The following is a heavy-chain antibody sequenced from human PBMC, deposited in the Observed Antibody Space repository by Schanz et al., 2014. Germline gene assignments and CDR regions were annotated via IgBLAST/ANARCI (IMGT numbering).Heavy chain of an antibody. CDR3: ARDQSPYTNSSDVRYFDY. V-gene: IGHV3-23*01. CDR1: GFTFSTYA. J-gene: IGHJ4*03. Sequence: VQLLQSGGALVQPGGSLRLSCSASGFTFSTYAMSWARQTPGKGLEWVSSITTGGNTYYRDSVKGRFIVSRDNSKNTLYLEMNRLRVDDTAVYYCARDQSPYTNSSDVRYFDYWGQGTVVTVSS. D-gene: IGHD6-6*01. CDR2: ITTGGNT.